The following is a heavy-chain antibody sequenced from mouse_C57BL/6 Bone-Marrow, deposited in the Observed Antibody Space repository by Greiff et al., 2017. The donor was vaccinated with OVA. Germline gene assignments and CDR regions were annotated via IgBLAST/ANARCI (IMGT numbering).Heavy chain of an antibody. D-gene: IGHD1-1*01. J-gene: IGHJ4*01. CDR2: ISYSGST. CDR1: GYSITSDY. CDR3: ARGITTVVDGYAMDY. Sequence: DVMLVESGPGLAKPSQTLSLTCSVTGYSITSDYWNWIRKFPGNKLEYMGYISYSGSTYYNPSLKSRISITRDTSKNQYYLQLNSVTTEDTATYYCARGITTVVDGYAMDYWGQGTSVTVSS. V-gene: IGHV3-8*01.